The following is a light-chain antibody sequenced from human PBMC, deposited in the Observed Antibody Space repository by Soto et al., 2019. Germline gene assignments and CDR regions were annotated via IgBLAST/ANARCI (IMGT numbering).Light chain of an antibody. J-gene: IGKJ1*01. CDR3: QQYNNWPWT. CDR1: QRINIY. CDR2: SAS. V-gene: IGKV1-39*01. Sequence: DIQMTQSPSSLSTSVGGRVTITCRASQRINIYLNWYRQKPGKAPELLIYSASNLQSGVPSRFSGSGSGTDFTLTISSLQSEDFAVYYCQQYNNWPWTFGQGTKVDIK.